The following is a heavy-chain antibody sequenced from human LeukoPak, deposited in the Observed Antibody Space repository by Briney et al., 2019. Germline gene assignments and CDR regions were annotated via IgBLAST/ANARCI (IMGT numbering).Heavy chain of an antibody. V-gene: IGHV4-59*08. J-gene: IGHJ4*02. CDR3: ARLTYYYDSSGYYYGHDY. CDR2: IHYSGST. CDR1: GGSISSYY. D-gene: IGHD3-22*01. Sequence: SETLSLTCTVSGGSISSYYWSWIRQPPGKGLEWIGYIHYSGSTNYNPSLKSRVTISVDTSKNQFSLKLSSVTAADTAVYYCARLTYYYDSSGYYYGHDYWGQGTLVTVSS.